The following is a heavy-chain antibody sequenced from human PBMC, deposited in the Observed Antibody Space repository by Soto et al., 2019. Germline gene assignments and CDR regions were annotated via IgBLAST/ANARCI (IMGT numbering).Heavy chain of an antibody. D-gene: IGHD6-25*01. CDR2: IYHSGST. V-gene: IGHV4-30-2*01. CDR1: GGSISSGGYS. J-gene: IGHJ4*02. Sequence: SETLSLTCTVSGGSISSGGYSWSWIRQPPGKGLEWIGYIYHSGSTYYNPSLKSRVTISVDRSKNQFSLKLSSVTAADTAVYYCARVGHAAKYYFDYWGQATLVTVSS. CDR3: ARVGHAAKYYFDY.